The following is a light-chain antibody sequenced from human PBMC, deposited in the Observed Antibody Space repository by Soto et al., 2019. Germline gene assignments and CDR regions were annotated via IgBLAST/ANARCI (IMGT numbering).Light chain of an antibody. CDR2: EVS. V-gene: IGLV2-14*01. J-gene: IGLJ3*02. Sequence: QSALTQPASVSGSPGQSITISCTGTYSDVGGYNRVSWYQHHPGKAPNMLIFEVSTRPSGISDRFSGSKSGDTASLTISGLQAEDEADYYCVSYIESTVTHWVFGGGTKLTVL. CDR1: YSDVGGYNR. CDR3: VSYIESTVTHWV.